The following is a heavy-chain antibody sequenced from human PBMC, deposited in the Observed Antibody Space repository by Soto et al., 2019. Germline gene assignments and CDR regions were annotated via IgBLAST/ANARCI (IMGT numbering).Heavy chain of an antibody. CDR3: TTDLYCSSTSCYGVY. CDR2: IKSKTDGGTT. D-gene: IGHD2-2*01. CDR1: GFTFSNAW. J-gene: IGHJ4*02. Sequence: GGSLRLSCAASGFTFSNAWMSWVRQAPGKGLEWVGRIKSKTDGGTTDYAAPVKGRFTISRDDSKKTLYLQMNSLKTEDTAVYYCTTDLYCSSTSCYGVYWGQGTLVTVSS. V-gene: IGHV3-15*01.